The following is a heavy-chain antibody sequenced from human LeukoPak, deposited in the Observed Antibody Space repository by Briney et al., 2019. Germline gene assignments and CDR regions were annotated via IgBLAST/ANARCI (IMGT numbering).Heavy chain of an antibody. CDR3: ARDRMGLLRRPDY. CDR2: IYYSGST. D-gene: IGHD2-8*01. Sequence: PSETLSLTCTVSGGSISSHYWSWIRQPPGKGLEWIGYIYYSGSTNYNPSLKSRVTISVDTSKNQFSLKLISVTAADTAVYYCARDRMGLLRRPDYWGQGTLVTVSS. J-gene: IGHJ4*02. CDR1: GGSISSHY. V-gene: IGHV4-59*11.